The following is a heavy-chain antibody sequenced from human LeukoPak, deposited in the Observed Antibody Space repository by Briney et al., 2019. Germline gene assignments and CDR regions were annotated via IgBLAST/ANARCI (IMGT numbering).Heavy chain of an antibody. D-gene: IGHD6-19*01. CDR3: AKAGSSGWYPY. Sequence: GGSPRLSCAASGFTFDDYAMHWVRQAPGKGLEWVSGISWNSGSIGYADSVKGRFTISRDNAKNSLYLQMNSLRAEDTALYYCAKAGSSGWYPYWGQGTLVTVSS. CDR1: GFTFDDYA. J-gene: IGHJ4*02. CDR2: ISWNSGSI. V-gene: IGHV3-9*01.